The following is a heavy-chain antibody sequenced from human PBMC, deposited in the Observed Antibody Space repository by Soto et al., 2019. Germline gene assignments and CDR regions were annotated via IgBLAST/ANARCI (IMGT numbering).Heavy chain of an antibody. CDR1: GYTFTSYG. CDR3: ARSASMPQSDNWFAP. Sequence: QVQLVQSGAEVKKPGASVKVSCKASGYTFTSYGISWVRQAPGQGLEWMGWISAYNGNTNYAQKLQGRVTMTTDPSTSTAYMELRSLRSDDTAVYYCARSASMPQSDNWFAPWGQGTLVTVSS. V-gene: IGHV1-18*01. D-gene: IGHD2-2*01. J-gene: IGHJ5*02. CDR2: ISAYNGNT.